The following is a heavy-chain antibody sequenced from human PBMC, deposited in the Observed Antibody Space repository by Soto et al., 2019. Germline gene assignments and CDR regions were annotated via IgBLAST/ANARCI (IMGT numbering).Heavy chain of an antibody. CDR1: GFTFSSYA. D-gene: IGHD2-15*01. J-gene: IGHJ6*02. CDR3: ARDLGGRKRAYYYGMDV. V-gene: IGHV3-30-3*01. Sequence: GGSLRLSCAASGFTFSSYAMHWVRQAPGKGLEWVAVISYDGSNKYYADSVKGRFTISRDNSKNTLYLQMNSLRAEDTAVYYCARDLGGRKRAYYYGMDVWGQGTTVTVSS. CDR2: ISYDGSNK.